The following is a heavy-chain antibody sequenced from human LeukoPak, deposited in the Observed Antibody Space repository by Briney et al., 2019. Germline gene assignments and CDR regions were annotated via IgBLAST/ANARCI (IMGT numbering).Heavy chain of an antibody. V-gene: IGHV4-59*06. J-gene: IGHJ4*02. CDR3: ARGKASSWYNDY. CDR2: IYYSGST. D-gene: IGHD6-13*01. CDR1: GGSISSYY. Sequence: SETLSLTCTVSGGSISSYYWSWIRQHPGKGLEWIGYIYYSGSTYYNPSLKSRVTISVDTSKNQFSLKLSSVTAADTAVYYCARGKASSWYNDYWGQGTLVTVSS.